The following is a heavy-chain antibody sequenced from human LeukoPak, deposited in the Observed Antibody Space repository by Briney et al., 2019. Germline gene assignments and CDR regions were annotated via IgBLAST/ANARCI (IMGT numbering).Heavy chain of an antibody. V-gene: IGHV3-30*02. CDR3: ARDRSREYYDSSGYYGAGFGY. Sequence: PGGSLRVSCAASGFIFSSYGMHWVRQAPGKGLEWVAFIRFDGSNEYYADSVKGRFTISRDNLKNTLYLHMNSLRAEDTAVFYCARDRSREYYDSSGYYGAGFGYWGQGTLVTVSP. D-gene: IGHD3-22*01. CDR2: IRFDGSNE. CDR1: GFIFSSYG. J-gene: IGHJ4*02.